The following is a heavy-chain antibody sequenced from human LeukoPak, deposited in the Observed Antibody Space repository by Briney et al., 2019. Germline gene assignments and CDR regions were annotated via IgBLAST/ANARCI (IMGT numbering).Heavy chain of an antibody. CDR1: GGSISSYY. D-gene: IGHD3-10*01. J-gene: IGHJ4*02. V-gene: IGHV4-59*01. CDR2: IYYSGST. Sequence: PSETLSLTCTVSGGSISSYYWSWIRQPPGKGLEWIGYIYYSGSTNYNPSLKSRVTISVDTSKNQFSLKLSSVTAADTAVYYCARYNMVRGVTIYYFDYWGQGTLVTVSS. CDR3: ARYNMVRGVTIYYFDY.